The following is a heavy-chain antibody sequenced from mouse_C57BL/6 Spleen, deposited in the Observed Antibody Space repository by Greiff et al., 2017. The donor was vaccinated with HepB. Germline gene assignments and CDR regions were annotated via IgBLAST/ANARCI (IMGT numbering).Heavy chain of an antibody. J-gene: IGHJ4*01. CDR1: GYSFTSGYY. V-gene: IGHV3-6*01. D-gene: IGHD2-5*01. Sequence: DVQLVESGPGLVKPSQSLSLTCSVTGYSFTSGYYWNWIRQFPGNKLEWMGYISYDGSNNYNPSLKNRISITLDTSKNQFFLQLNSVTTEDTATYYCARDENYSNYYAMDYWGQGTSVTVSS. CDR3: ARDENYSNYYAMDY. CDR2: ISYDGSN.